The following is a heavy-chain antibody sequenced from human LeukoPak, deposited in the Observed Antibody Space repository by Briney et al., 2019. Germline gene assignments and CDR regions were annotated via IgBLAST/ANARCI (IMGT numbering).Heavy chain of an antibody. CDR2: IKSKTDGGTT. V-gene: IGHV3-15*01. CDR3: TSDFSRGAARPD. CDR1: GFTFSHAW. Sequence: VGSLKLSCAASGFTFSHAWMSWVRQAPGKGLEWGGGIKSKTDGGTTDYAAPVKGRFTISRDDSKNTLYLQMNSLKTEDTAVYYCTSDFSRGAARPDWGQGTLVTVSS. D-gene: IGHD6-6*01. J-gene: IGHJ4*02.